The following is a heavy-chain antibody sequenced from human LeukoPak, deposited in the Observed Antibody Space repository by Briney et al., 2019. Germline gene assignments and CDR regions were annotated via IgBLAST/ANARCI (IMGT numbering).Heavy chain of an antibody. D-gene: IGHD5-18*01. CDR1: GFTFSGSA. CDR3: AKDRRRGYSYGYSRGLDDY. CDR2: IRSTANGYAT. J-gene: IGHJ4*02. V-gene: IGHV3-73*01. Sequence: GGSLRLSCAASGFTFSGSALHWVRQASGKGLEWVGRIRSTANGYATAYAASVKGRFTISRDDSKNTLYLQMNSLRAEDTAVYYCAKDRRRGYSYGYSRGLDDYWGQGTLVTVSS.